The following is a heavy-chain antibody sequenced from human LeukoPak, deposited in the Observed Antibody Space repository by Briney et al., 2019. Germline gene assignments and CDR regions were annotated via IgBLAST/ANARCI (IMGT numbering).Heavy chain of an antibody. CDR3: ARRSYYDSSAIFDY. J-gene: IGHJ4*02. D-gene: IGHD3-22*01. Sequence: SETLSLTCTVSGGSISSSSYYWDWIRQPPGKGLEWIGGLYYSGSTYYNPSLKSRVTISVDTSKNQFSPKLSSVTAADTAVFYCARRSYYDSSAIFDYWGQGTLVTVSS. CDR1: GGSISSSSYY. CDR2: LYYSGST. V-gene: IGHV4-39*01.